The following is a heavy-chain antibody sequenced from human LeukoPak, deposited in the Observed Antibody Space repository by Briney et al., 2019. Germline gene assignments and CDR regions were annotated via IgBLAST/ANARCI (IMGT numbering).Heavy chain of an antibody. CDR3: AKMRPRYCSGGSCDVDWFDP. Sequence: GALRLPFSASGFTFSNYSMSWVRQAPGKGPEWVSAIKGSGDSTYYADSVKGRFTISRDNSKNTLFLQMNSLRAEDTAVYYCAKMRPRYCSGGSCDVDWFDPWGQGTLVTVSS. CDR2: IKGSGDST. J-gene: IGHJ5*02. D-gene: IGHD2-15*01. V-gene: IGHV3-23*01. CDR1: GFTFSNYS.